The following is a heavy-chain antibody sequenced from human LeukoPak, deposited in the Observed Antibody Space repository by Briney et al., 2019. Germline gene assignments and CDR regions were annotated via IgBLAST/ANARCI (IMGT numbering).Heavy chain of an antibody. V-gene: IGHV3-7*01. CDR3: GGSGWYDTTGAFDI. CDR1: GFTFSSYW. J-gene: IGHJ3*02. Sequence: GGSLRLSCAASGFTFSSYWMSWVRQAPGKGLEWVANIKQDGSEKYYVDSVKGRFTISRDNAKNSLYLQMNSLRAEDTAVYYCGGSGWYDTTGAFDIWGQGTMVTVSS. D-gene: IGHD6-19*01. CDR2: IKQDGSEK.